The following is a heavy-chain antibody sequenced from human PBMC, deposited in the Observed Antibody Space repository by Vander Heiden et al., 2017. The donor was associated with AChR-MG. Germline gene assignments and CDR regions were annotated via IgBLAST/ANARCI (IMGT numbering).Heavy chain of an antibody. D-gene: IGHD6-6*01. CDR3: AILAARTDFDY. J-gene: IGHJ4*02. Sequence: QVQLVESGGGVVQPGRSLRRSGQASGFIFSGYAIYWVRQAPGKGLEWVAIISNDGGEKYYADSVKGRFTLSRDNSKNTLYLQMNSLRPEDTGVYYCAILAARTDFDYWGQGTLVTVSS. CDR1: GFIFSGYA. CDR2: ISNDGGEK. V-gene: IGHV3-30-3*01.